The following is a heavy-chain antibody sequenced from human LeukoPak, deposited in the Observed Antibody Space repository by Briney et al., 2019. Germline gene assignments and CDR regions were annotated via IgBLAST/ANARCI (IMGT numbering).Heavy chain of an antibody. CDR3: ARGERQKIKLAPFNY. Sequence: SETLSLTCAVYGGSFSGYYWSWIRQPPGKGLEWIGEINHSGSTNYNPSLKSRVTISVDTSKNQFSLKLSSVTAADTAVYYCARGERQKIKLAPFNYWGKGTLFTVS. CDR1: GGSFSGYY. J-gene: IGHJ4*02. V-gene: IGHV4-34*01. D-gene: IGHD1-1*01. CDR2: INHSGST.